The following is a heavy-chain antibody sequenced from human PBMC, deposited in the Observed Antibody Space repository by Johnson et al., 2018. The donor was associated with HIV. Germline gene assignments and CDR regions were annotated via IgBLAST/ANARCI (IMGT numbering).Heavy chain of an antibody. D-gene: IGHD6-13*01. J-gene: IGHJ3*02. CDR3: ARDPAAAALRAFDI. CDR1: GFTFSSYG. CDR2: ISYDGTNK. V-gene: IGHV3-30*03. Sequence: QVQLVESGGGVVQPGRSLRLSCAASGFTFSSYGMHWVRQAPGQGLEWVAVISYDGTNKYYAGSVKGRFTISRDNSKNTLYLHMNSVRVEDTAGYYSARDPAAAALRAFDIWGQGTMVTVSS.